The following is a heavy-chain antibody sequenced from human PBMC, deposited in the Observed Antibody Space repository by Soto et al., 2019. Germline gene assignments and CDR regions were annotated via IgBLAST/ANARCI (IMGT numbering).Heavy chain of an antibody. J-gene: IGHJ2*01. CDR2: IIPYNGNT. CDR3: ARSALDDDGYHYLDS. V-gene: IGHV1-45*02. CDR1: GYIFTYRY. Sequence: SVKVSCKASGYIFTYRYLYWVRQAPGQALEWMGWIIPYNGNTNYAQKFQDRFSITRESSLSTVYMELRSLRSDDTGMYYCARSALDDDGYHYLDSWGRGTLVTVSS. D-gene: IGHD5-18*01.